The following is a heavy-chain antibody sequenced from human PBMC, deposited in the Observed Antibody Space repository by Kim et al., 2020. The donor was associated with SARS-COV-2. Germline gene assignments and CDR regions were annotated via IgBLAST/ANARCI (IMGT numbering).Heavy chain of an antibody. Sequence: GGSLRLSCAASGFTFSSYGMHWVRQAPGKGLEWVAVIWYDGSNKYYADSVKGRFTISRDNSKNTLYLQMNSLRAEDTAVYYCARDPVGCSSTSCYPYYYYGMDVWGQGTTVTVSS. D-gene: IGHD2-2*01. CDR3: ARDPVGCSSTSCYPYYYYGMDV. CDR1: GFTFSSYG. J-gene: IGHJ6*02. V-gene: IGHV3-33*08. CDR2: IWYDGSNK.